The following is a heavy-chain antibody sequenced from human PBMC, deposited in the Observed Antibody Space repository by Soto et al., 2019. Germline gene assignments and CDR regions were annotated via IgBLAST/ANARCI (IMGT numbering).Heavy chain of an antibody. V-gene: IGHV3-30*04. D-gene: IGHD6-13*01. Sequence: PGGSLRLSCAASGFTFSTCAMNWVRQAPGKGLEWVSVISYDGSNKQFADSVKGRFTISRDNSKNTLYLQMNSLRAEDTAVYYCARDGAAAGNGKVDYWGQGTLVTVSS. J-gene: IGHJ4*02. CDR3: ARDGAAAGNGKVDY. CDR2: ISYDGSNK. CDR1: GFTFSTCA.